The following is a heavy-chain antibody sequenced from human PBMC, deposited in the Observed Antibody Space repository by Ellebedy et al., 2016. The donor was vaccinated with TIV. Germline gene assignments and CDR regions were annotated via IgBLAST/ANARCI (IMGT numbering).Heavy chain of an antibody. D-gene: IGHD1-26*01. CDR2: INPNSGGT. Sequence: ASVKVSCRASGYTFTGYYMHWVRQAPGQGLEWMGWINPNSGGTNYAQKFQGRVTMTRDTSTSTVYMELSSLRSEDTAVYYCARAYSGSYRAPRGSIIPFDYWGQGTLVTVSS. J-gene: IGHJ4*02. CDR3: ARAYSGSYRAPRGSIIPFDY. CDR1: GYTFTGYY. V-gene: IGHV1-2*02.